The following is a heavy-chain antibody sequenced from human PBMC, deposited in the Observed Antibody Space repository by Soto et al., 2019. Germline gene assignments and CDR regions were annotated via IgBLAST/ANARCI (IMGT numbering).Heavy chain of an antibody. V-gene: IGHV1-8*01. D-gene: IGHD5-12*01. CDR2: MNPNSGNT. CDR3: ARGDSGYDYVWFDP. CDR1: GYTFTSYD. Sequence: GASVKVSCKASGYTFTSYDINWVRQATGQGLEWMGWMNPNSGNTGYAQKFQGRVTMTRNTSISTAYMELSSLRSEDTAVYYCARGDSGYDYVWFDPWGQGTLVTVSS. J-gene: IGHJ5*02.